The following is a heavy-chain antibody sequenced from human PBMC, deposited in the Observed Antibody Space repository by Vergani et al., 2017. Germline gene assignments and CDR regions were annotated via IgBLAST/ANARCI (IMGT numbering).Heavy chain of an antibody. D-gene: IGHD6-19*01. J-gene: IGHJ5*02. CDR2: IKSKTDGGTT. CDR3: AKDPDSGWTCNWFDP. Sequence: EVQLVESGGGLVKPGGSLRLSCAASGFTFSNAWMNWVRQAPGKGLEWVGRIKSKTDGGTTDYAAPVKGRFTIASDDSKNTLYLQMNSLKTEDTAVYYCAKDPDSGWTCNWFDPWGQGTLVTVSS. CDR1: GFTFSNAW. V-gene: IGHV3-15*07.